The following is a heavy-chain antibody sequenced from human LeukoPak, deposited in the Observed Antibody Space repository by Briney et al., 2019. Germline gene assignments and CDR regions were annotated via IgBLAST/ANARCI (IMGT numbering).Heavy chain of an antibody. D-gene: IGHD6-19*01. Sequence: GGSLRLSCAGSGFTFSHYWMSWVRHAPGRGRKWVDSIKQDGSETYEVDSVKGRFTTARDNAKNSVYLQMNSLRAEDTAVYYCAGDRGWLIASWGQGTLVTVSS. CDR3: AGDRGWLIAS. CDR2: IKQDGSET. J-gene: IGHJ4*02. V-gene: IGHV3-7*01. CDR1: GFTFSHYW.